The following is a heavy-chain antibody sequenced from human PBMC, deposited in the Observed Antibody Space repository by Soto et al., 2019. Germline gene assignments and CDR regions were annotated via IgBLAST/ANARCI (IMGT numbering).Heavy chain of an antibody. V-gene: IGHV1-18*01. D-gene: IGHD5-18*01. J-gene: IGHJ6*02. CDR1: GYTFTSYG. Sequence: QVQLVQSGAEVKKPGASVKVSCKASGYTFTSYGISWVRQAPGQGLEWMGWISAYNGNTNYAQKLQGRVTMTTDTSTSTAYMELRSLRSDDTAVYYCARVPDTAMGEYYYYYYGMDVWGQGTTVTVSS. CDR3: ARVPDTAMGEYYYYYYGMDV. CDR2: ISAYNGNT.